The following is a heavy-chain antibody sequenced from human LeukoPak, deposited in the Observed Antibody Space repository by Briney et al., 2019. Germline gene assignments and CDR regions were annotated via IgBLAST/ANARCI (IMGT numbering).Heavy chain of an antibody. CDR3: ARYLVAGHYFDY. V-gene: IGHV4-39*01. J-gene: IGHJ4*02. CDR1: GDSIANNACY. CDR2: IFHRGNT. D-gene: IGHD6-19*01. Sequence: SETLSLTCTVSGDSIANNACYWGWIRQTPGGELGWIGSIFHRGNTFYDPSLESRVTISVDTSKNQFSLKVDSVTAADTAVYYCARYLVAGHYFDYWGQGALVPVST.